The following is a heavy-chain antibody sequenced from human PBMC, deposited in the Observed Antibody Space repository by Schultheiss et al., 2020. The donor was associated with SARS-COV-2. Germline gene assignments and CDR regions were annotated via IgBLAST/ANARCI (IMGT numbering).Heavy chain of an antibody. CDR1: GFTFSSYG. V-gene: IGHV3-30*19. J-gene: IGHJ4*02. Sequence: LKVSCAASGFTFSSYGMHWVCQAPGKGLEWVAVISYDGSNKYYADSVKGRFTISRDNSKNTLYLQMNSLRAEDTAVYYCARERQLWHYFDYWGQGTLVTVSS. CDR3: ARERQLWHYFDY. CDR2: ISYDGSNK. D-gene: IGHD5-18*01.